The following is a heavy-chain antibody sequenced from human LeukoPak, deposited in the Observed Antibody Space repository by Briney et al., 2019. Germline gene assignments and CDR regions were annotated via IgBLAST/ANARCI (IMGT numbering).Heavy chain of an antibody. J-gene: IGHJ4*02. CDR1: GGSISSSSYY. CDR2: IYYSGST. CDR3: ARLAKYCSSTSCYVVGFDY. Sequence: SETLSLTCTVSGGSISSSSYYWGWIRQPPGKGLEWIGSIYYSGSTYYNPSLKSRVTISVDTSKNQFSLKLSSVTAADTAVYYCARLAKYCSSTSCYVVGFDYWGQGTLVTVSS. D-gene: IGHD2-2*01. V-gene: IGHV4-39*01.